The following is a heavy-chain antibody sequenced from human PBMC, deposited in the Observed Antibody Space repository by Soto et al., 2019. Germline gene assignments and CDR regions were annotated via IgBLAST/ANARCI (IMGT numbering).Heavy chain of an antibody. J-gene: IGHJ6*03. CDR2: INPNSGGT. Sequence: ASVKVSCKASGYTFTGYYMHWVRQAPGQGLEWMGWINPNSGGTNYAQKFQGWVTMTRDTSISTAYMELSRLRSDDTAVYYCARELRDMRKLQFASWGYYYMDVWGKGTTVTVSS. D-gene: IGHD4-4*01. CDR3: ARELRDMRKLQFASWGYYYMDV. V-gene: IGHV1-2*04. CDR1: GYTFTGYY.